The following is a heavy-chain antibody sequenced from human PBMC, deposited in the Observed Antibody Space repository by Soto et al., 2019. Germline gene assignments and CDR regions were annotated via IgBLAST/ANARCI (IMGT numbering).Heavy chain of an antibody. CDR3: ARDLAAGDY. Sequence: QVQLVQSGAEVKKPGASVKLSCKASGYNLINYYIHWVRHAPGQGIDWMGIFNPTSGSPNYAQKFQGRVTFTMDTSTRTVYMEMSSLRFDDTAVYYCARDLAAGDYWGQGTLVTVSS. V-gene: IGHV1-46*01. D-gene: IGHD6-13*01. J-gene: IGHJ4*02. CDR1: GYNLINYY. CDR2: FNPTSGSP.